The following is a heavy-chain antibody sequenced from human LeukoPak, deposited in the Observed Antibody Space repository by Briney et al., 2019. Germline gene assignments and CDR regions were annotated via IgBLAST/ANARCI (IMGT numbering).Heavy chain of an antibody. D-gene: IGHD3-3*01. J-gene: IGHJ4*02. Sequence: GRSLRLSCAASGFTFSSYGMHWVRQAPGKGLEWVAVISYDGSNKYYADSVKGRFTISRDNSKNTLYLQMNSLRAEDTAVYYCAGQVELRFLEWLFDYWGQGPLVTVSS. V-gene: IGHV3-30*03. CDR3: AGQVELRFLEWLFDY. CDR2: ISYDGSNK. CDR1: GFTFSSYG.